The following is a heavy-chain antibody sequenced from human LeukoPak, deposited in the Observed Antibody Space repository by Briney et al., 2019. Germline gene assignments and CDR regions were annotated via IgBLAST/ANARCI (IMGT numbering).Heavy chain of an antibody. D-gene: IGHD3-16*01. CDR3: ARDIGGEVRLYYGMDV. Sequence: GGSLRLSCAASGFIFSSYAMNWVRQPPGKGLEWVSAIYTGGSTYYADSVKGRFTISRDNSKNTLYLQLNSLRAEDTAVYYCARDIGGEVRLYYGMDVWGQGTTVTVSS. J-gene: IGHJ6*02. CDR2: IYTGGST. CDR1: GFIFSSYA. V-gene: IGHV3-23*01.